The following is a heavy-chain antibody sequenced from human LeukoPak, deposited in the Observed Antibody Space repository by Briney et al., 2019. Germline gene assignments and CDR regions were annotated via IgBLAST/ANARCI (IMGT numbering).Heavy chain of an antibody. V-gene: IGHV4-59*08. D-gene: IGHD3-22*01. CDR2: IYYSGST. Sequence: PSETLSLTCTVSGGSISSYYWSWIRQPPGKGLEYIGYIYYSGSTYYNPSLKSRITISVDKSKNQFSLKLSSVTAADTAVYYCARHMPGDYYDSSGYLSHWGQGTLVTVSS. J-gene: IGHJ4*02. CDR3: ARHMPGDYYDSSGYLSH. CDR1: GGSISSYY.